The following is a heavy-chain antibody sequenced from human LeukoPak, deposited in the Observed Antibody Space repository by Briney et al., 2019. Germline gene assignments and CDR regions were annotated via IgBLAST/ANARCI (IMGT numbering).Heavy chain of an antibody. CDR3: ARVGDYYDSSGYYYDFDY. D-gene: IGHD3-22*01. CDR2: IYSGGST. V-gene: IGHV3-66*01. J-gene: IGHJ4*02. CDR1: GFTVSSNY. Sequence: GGSLRLSCAASGFTVSSNYMSWVRQAPGKGLEWVSVIYSGGSTYYADSVKGRFTISRDNSKNTLYLQMNSLRAEDTAVYYCARVGDYYDSSGYYYDFDYWGQGTLVTVSS.